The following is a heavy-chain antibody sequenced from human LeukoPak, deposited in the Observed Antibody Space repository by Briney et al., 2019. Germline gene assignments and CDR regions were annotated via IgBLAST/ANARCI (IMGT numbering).Heavy chain of an antibody. CDR3: AREYSSGSSYWFDP. J-gene: IGHJ5*02. Sequence: NASETLSLTCAVSGGSISSSNWWSWVRQPPGKGLEWIGEIYHSGSTNYNPSLKSRVTISLDTSRNQFSLKLRSVTAADTAVYYCAREYSSGSSYWFDPWGQGTLVTVSS. CDR2: IYHSGST. CDR1: GGSISSSNW. D-gene: IGHD6-19*01. V-gene: IGHV4-4*02.